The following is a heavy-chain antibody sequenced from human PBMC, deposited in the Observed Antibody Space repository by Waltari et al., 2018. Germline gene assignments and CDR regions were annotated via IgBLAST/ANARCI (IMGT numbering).Heavy chain of an antibody. CDR3: ARVPLYRYGVGRGWFDP. V-gene: IGHV4-34*01. J-gene: IGHJ5*02. CDR2: INHCGST. Sequence: QVQLQQWGAGLLKPSETLSLTCAVYGGSFSGYYWSWIRQPPGKGLEGIGEINHCGSTNYNPSPKSRVTISVDTSKNQFSLKLSSVTAADTAVYYCARVPLYRYGVGRGWFDPWGQGTLVTVSS. CDR1: GGSFSGYY. D-gene: IGHD4-17*01.